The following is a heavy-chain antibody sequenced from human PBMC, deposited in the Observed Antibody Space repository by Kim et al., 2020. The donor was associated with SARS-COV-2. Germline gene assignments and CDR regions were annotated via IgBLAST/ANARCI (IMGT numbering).Heavy chain of an antibody. CDR3: ARGLVGATGDLADY. J-gene: IGHJ4*02. D-gene: IGHD1-26*01. V-gene: IGHV1-69*01. Sequence: AQKFQGRVTITADESTSTAYMELSSLRSEDTAVYYCARGLVGATGDLADYWGQGTLVTVSS.